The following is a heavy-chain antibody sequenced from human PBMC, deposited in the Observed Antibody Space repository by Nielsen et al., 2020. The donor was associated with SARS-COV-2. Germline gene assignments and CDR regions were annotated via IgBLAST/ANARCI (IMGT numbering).Heavy chain of an antibody. J-gene: IGHJ4*01. Sequence: GESLKISCAASGFTFGSYGMHWVRQAPGKGLEWVAVISFDGSNKYYADSVKGRFTISRDNSENTLYLEVESLRVEDTAVYYCAKDRWGGSDSYQYFDGLGQGTLVT. CDR1: GFTFGSYG. CDR2: ISFDGSNK. D-gene: IGHD3-10*01. CDR3: AKDRWGGSDSYQYFDG. V-gene: IGHV3-30*02.